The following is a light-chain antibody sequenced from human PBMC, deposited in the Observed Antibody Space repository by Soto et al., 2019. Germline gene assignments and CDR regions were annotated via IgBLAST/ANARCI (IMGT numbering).Light chain of an antibody. J-gene: IGKJ2*01. CDR1: QSVHSTN. Sequence: PGERATPSCWASQSVHSTNLSWYQQKPGQAPRLVMYGASSRASGIPDRFNGGGSGTEFTLTINTLEPEDFAVYYCQQYVMPPFTFGQGTKVDIK. V-gene: IGKV3-20*01. CDR3: QQYVMPPFT. CDR2: GAS.